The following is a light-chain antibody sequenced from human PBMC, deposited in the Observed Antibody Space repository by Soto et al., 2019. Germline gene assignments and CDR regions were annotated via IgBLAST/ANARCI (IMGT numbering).Light chain of an antibody. CDR3: QQYHTWPIT. J-gene: IGKJ4*01. CDR2: GSS. CDR1: QGGSRK. Sequence: DIVMTQSPATLSVAPGERVTFSCRASQGGSRKLAWYQHKPGQAPRLLIAGSSTGATGIPARFSGSGSGTEITLTISSLQSEDCAIYYCQQYHTWPITFGGGTKVEIK. V-gene: IGKV3-15*01.